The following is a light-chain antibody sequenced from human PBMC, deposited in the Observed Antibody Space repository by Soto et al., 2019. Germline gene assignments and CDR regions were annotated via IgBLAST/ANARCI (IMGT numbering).Light chain of an antibody. CDR3: CSYAGSYAHYD. V-gene: IGLV2-11*01. CDR1: SSDVGGYNY. J-gene: IGLJ1*01. Sequence: QSALTQPRSVSGSPGQSITISCTGTSSDVGGYNYVSWYRQHQGKAPKLMIYDVSKRPSGVPDRFSGSKSGNTASLTISGLQAEDEANYYCCSYAGSYAHYDFGTGTKLTVL. CDR2: DVS.